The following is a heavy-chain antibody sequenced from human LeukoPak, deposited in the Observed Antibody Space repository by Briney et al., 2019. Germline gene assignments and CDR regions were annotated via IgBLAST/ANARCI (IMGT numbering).Heavy chain of an antibody. Sequence: PSETLSLTCTVSGGSISTSSYYWGWIRQPPGRGLEWIGSVYYSGSTYYSPSLKTRVTMSVDTSKNQFSLKLSSVTAADTAVYYCARLGVTILYWGQGTLVTVSS. V-gene: IGHV4-39*01. CDR2: VYYSGST. J-gene: IGHJ4*02. D-gene: IGHD3-3*01. CDR1: GGSISTSSYY. CDR3: ARLGVTILY.